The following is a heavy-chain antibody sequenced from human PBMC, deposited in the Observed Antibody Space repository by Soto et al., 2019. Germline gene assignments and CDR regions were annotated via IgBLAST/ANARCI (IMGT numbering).Heavy chain of an antibody. D-gene: IGHD2-2*01. V-gene: IGHV4-59*12. J-gene: IGHJ6*02. Sequence: SETLSLTCTVGGGSISSYYWSWIRQPPGKGLEWIGYIYDSGSTNYNPSLKSRVTISVDTSKNHFSLKLSSVTAADTAVYYCAGGVKYQLAGYYYVMDVWRQGTTVTVSS. CDR3: AGGVKYQLAGYYYVMDV. CDR1: GGSISSYY. CDR2: IYDSGST.